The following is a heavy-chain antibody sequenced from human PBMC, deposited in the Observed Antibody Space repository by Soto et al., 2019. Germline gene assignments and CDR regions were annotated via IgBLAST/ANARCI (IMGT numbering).Heavy chain of an antibody. CDR2: INSDGSST. V-gene: IGHV3-74*01. CDR1: GFTFSSYW. J-gene: IGHJ4*02. CDR3: ARDPSSSWVDY. Sequence: GGSLRLSCAASGFTFSSYWMHWVRQAPGKGLVWVSRINSDGSSTSYADSVKGRFTISRDNAKNTLYLQRNSLRAEDTVVYYCARDPSSSWVDYWGQGTLVPVSS. D-gene: IGHD6-13*01.